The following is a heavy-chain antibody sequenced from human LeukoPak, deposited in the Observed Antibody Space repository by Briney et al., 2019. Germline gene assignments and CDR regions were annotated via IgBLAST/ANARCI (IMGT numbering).Heavy chain of an antibody. Sequence: GGSLRLSCAASGFTFSSYWMHWVRQVPGKGLVWVARINPGGSSITYADSVKGRFTISRDNTKNTLYLQMDSLRAEDTGVYYCARSNQADDYWGQGTLVTVSS. J-gene: IGHJ4*02. CDR2: INPGGSSI. D-gene: IGHD1-14*01. CDR1: GFTFSSYW. CDR3: ARSNQADDY. V-gene: IGHV3-74*01.